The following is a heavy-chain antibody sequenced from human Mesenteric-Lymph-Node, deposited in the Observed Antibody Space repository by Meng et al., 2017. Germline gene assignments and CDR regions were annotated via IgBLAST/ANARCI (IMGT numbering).Heavy chain of an antibody. CDR2: INWNGGST. CDR1: GFTFDDYG. Sequence: GESLKISCAASGFTFDDYGMSWVRQAPGKGLEWVSGINWNGGSTGYADSVKGRFTISRDNAKNSLYLQMNSLRAEDTALYYCAKDITSYSSSWYFAFDIWGQGTMVTVSS. V-gene: IGHV3-20*04. D-gene: IGHD6-13*01. CDR3: AKDITSYSSSWYFAFDI. J-gene: IGHJ3*02.